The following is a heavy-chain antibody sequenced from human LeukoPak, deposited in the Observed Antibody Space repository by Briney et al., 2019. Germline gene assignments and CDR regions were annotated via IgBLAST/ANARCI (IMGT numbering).Heavy chain of an antibody. J-gene: IGHJ5*02. Sequence: SVKVSCKASGGTFSSYAISWVRQAPGQGLEWMGGIIPIFGTANYAQKFQGRVTITADESTSTAYMELSSLRSEDTAVYYCARTSCSEGPRWWFDPWGQGNLVTVSS. CDR1: GGTFSSYA. CDR2: IIPIFGTA. CDR3: ARTSCSEGPRWWFDP. D-gene: IGHD2-2*01. V-gene: IGHV1-69*13.